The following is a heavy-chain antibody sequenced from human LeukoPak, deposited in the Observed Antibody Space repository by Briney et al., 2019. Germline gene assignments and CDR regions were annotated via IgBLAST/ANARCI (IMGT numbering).Heavy chain of an antibody. CDR2: ISYSGTT. CDR1: GGSISSSSYY. D-gene: IGHD6-19*01. V-gene: IGHV4-39*01. CDR3: ARHEGTSGWPFDY. Sequence: SETLSLTCSVSGGSISSSSYYWAWIRQPPGKGLEWIGSISYSGTTYYNPSLKSRVTVSVDMSKNQFSLKLSSVTAADTAVYYCARHEGTSGWPFDYWGQGTLVTVSS. J-gene: IGHJ4*02.